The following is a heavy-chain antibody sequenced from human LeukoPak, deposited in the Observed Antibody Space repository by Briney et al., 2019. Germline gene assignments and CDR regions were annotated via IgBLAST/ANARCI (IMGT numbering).Heavy chain of an antibody. V-gene: IGHV3-23*01. CDR3: AKDREGWLASYYFGY. CDR1: SFTFCSYR. J-gene: IGHJ4*02. CDR2: ISGSGRST. Sequence: PGVSLTLYCAASSFTFCSYRMSWLPRAPGKELEWVSAISGSGRSTDSTDSERGMITISRDNSKNTLYLQMNSLRAEDTAVYYCAKDREGWLASYYFGYWGQGTLVTVSS. D-gene: IGHD6-19*01.